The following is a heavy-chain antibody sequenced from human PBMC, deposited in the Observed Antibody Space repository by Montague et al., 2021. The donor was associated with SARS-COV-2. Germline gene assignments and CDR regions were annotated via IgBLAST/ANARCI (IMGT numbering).Heavy chain of an antibody. J-gene: IGHJ3*02. Sequence: SETLSLTCTVSGDSFNSPKYYCAWIRQPPGKGLEWIGSAYYSGTTYDNPSLRSQVTISVDTSKKQFSLKMNSVTAADTAVYYCARGSDGSGSYHAFDIWSQGTVVAVSS. CDR3: ARGSDGSGSYHAFDI. V-gene: IGHV4-39*01. CDR1: GDSFNSPKYY. CDR2: AYYSGTT. D-gene: IGHD3-10*01.